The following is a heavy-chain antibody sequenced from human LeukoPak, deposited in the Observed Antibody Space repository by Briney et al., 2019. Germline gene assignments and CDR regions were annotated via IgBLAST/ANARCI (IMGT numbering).Heavy chain of an antibody. CDR3: ARAGYDVLTGYCGAFDI. CDR2: MYYSGST. V-gene: IGHV4-59*12. J-gene: IGHJ3*02. CDR1: GGSIAGFY. Sequence: SETLSLTCTVYGGSIAGFYWSWFRQSPGKGLEWIAYMYYSGSTYYNPSLKSRVSLSVDTSKNQFSLKLSSATAADTAVYYCARAGYDVLTGYCGAFDIWGQGTMVIVSS. D-gene: IGHD3-9*01.